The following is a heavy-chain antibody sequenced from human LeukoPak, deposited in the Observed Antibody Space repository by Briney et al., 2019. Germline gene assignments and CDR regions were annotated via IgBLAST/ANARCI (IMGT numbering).Heavy chain of an antibody. V-gene: IGHV4-39*01. D-gene: IGHD2-15*01. J-gene: IGHJ1*01. CDR1: GDSISSSSYY. Sequence: SETLSLTCTVSGDSISSSSYYWGWIRQPPGKGLEWIGSIYYSGSTYYNPSLKSRLTISVDTSKNQFSLKLNSVTASDMAIYYCAPYCSGGSCTEYVQYWGQGTLVTVSS. CDR3: APYCSGGSCTEYVQY. CDR2: IYYSGST.